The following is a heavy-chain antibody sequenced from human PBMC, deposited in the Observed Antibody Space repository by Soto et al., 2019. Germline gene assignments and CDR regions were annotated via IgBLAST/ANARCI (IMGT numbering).Heavy chain of an antibody. D-gene: IGHD1-1*01. CDR1: GFTFSSYS. Sequence: PGGSLRLSCAASGFTFSSYSMNWVRQAPGKGLEWVSYISSSSSTTYYADSVKGRFTISRDNAKNTLYLQMNSLRAEDTAGYYCVKVIPRGTARLDYWGQGTLVTVSS. CDR3: VKVIPRGTARLDY. J-gene: IGHJ4*02. CDR2: ISSSSSTT. V-gene: IGHV3-48*01.